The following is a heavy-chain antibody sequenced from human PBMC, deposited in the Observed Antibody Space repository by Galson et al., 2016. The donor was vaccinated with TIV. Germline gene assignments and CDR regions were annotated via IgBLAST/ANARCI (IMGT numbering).Heavy chain of an antibody. CDR1: GYTFSTYD. J-gene: IGHJ3*02. CDR3: ARTRGERITIFGVGAMRASFDM. CDR2: MNPNGGDA. D-gene: IGHD3-3*01. V-gene: IGHV1-8*01. Sequence: SVKVSCKASGYTFSTYDITWVRQSTGQGLEWMGWMNPNGGDAGYAEKFRGRVTMTRDTSTSTAYMVLSSLTSEDTAVYYCARTRGERITIFGVGAMRASFDMWGQGTMVTVSS.